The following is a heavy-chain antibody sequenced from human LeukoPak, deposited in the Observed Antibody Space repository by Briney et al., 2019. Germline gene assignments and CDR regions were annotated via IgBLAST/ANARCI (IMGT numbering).Heavy chain of an antibody. J-gene: IGHJ4*02. D-gene: IGHD2-2*02. Sequence: GATVKVSCKASGYTFTSYGFSWVRQVPGQGLEWMGWISAHNGNTNYAQHLQGRLTMTTDTSTSTAYMELKSLRSDDTAVYYCARDWWYCSSTSCYTLFDYWGQGTLVTVSS. V-gene: IGHV1-18*01. CDR1: GYTFTSYG. CDR3: ARDWWYCSSTSCYTLFDY. CDR2: ISAHNGNT.